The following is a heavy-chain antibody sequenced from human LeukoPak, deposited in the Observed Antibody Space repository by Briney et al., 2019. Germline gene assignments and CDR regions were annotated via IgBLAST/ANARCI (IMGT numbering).Heavy chain of an antibody. CDR2: IYYSGST. Sequence: PSETLSLTCTVSGGSISSYYWSWIRQPPGKGLEWIGYIYYSGSTNYNPSLKSRVTMSVDTSKNQFSLKLSSVTAADTAVYYCARNRGSTVITDHYYYYYMDVWGKGTTVTVSS. J-gene: IGHJ6*03. CDR3: ARNRGSTVITDHYYYYYMDV. D-gene: IGHD4-11*01. V-gene: IGHV4-59*12. CDR1: GGSISSYY.